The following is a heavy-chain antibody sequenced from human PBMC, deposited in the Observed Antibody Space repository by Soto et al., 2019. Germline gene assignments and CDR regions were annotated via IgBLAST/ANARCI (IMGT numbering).Heavy chain of an antibody. V-gene: IGHV3-7*01. D-gene: IGHD1-26*01. CDR1: GFTFSTYW. Sequence: EVQLVESGGGLVQPGGSLRLSCAASGFTFSTYWMSWVRRTPGKGLEWVANIKQDETEKYYVDSVRGRLTVSRDNAKSSLYLQMNSLRVEDTAVYYCTTSPHRDSERVFVWGQGTTVTVSS. J-gene: IGHJ6*02. CDR2: IKQDETEK. CDR3: TTSPHRDSERVFV.